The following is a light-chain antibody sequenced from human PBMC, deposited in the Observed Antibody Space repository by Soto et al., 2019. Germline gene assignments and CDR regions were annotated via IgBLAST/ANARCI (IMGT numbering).Light chain of an antibody. J-gene: IGKJ4*01. CDR3: QQYKNWPPLT. V-gene: IGKV3-15*01. CDR2: EAS. Sequence: EIVMTQSPATLSVFPGERATLSCRASQSVSSYLAWYQAKPGQAPRLLIYEASTRATGIPARFSASGSGTKFTLTIDSLESEDFAVYYCQQYKNWPPLTFGGGTKVDIK. CDR1: QSVSSY.